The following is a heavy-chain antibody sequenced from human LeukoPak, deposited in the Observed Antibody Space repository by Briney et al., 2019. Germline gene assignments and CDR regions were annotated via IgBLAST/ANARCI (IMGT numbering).Heavy chain of an antibody. Sequence: PGGSLRLSCAASGFTFSSYGMHWVRQAPGKGLEWVAVISHDGSNKYYGDSVKGRFTISRDNSKNTLYLQMNSLRAEDTAVYYCAKDWGFQYASGSYCEYWGQGTLVTVSS. CDR3: AKDWGFQYASGSYCEY. J-gene: IGHJ4*02. CDR2: ISHDGSNK. CDR1: GFTFSSYG. V-gene: IGHV3-30*18. D-gene: IGHD3-10*01.